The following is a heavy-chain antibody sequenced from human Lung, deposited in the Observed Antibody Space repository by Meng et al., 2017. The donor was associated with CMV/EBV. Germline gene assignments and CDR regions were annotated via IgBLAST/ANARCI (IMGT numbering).Heavy chain of an antibody. Sequence: SVKVSCKDCGGTFSSYTISWVRQAPGQGLEWMGRIIPILGIANDAQKFQGRVTITADKSTRTAYMELSSLRSEDTAVYYCESRYCSSTSCYSGFDYWGQGTLVTVSS. CDR2: IIPILGIA. D-gene: IGHD2-2*02. CDR1: GGTFSSYT. CDR3: ESRYCSSTSCYSGFDY. J-gene: IGHJ4*02. V-gene: IGHV1-69*02.